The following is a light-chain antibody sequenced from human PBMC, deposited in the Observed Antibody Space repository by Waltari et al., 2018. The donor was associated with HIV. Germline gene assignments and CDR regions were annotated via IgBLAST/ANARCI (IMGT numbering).Light chain of an antibody. CDR2: KDS. CDR3: QSADSSGTWV. CDR1: ALPKQY. J-gene: IGLJ3*02. Sequence: SYELTQPPSVSVSPGQTARITCSGDALPKQYAYWYHQKPRQDPVLVIYKDSERPSGIPERFSGSSSGTTVTLTIRGVQAEDEADYYCQSADSSGTWVFGGGTKLTVL. V-gene: IGLV3-25*03.